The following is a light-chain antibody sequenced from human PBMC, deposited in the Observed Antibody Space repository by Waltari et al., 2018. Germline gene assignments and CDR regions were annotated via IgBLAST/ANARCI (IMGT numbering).Light chain of an antibody. V-gene: IGLV2-23*01. CDR3: CSYAGSGSWV. J-gene: IGLJ3*02. CDR1: SRDVGPYNL. CDR2: EAS. Sequence: QSALTQPASVSGSPGQSISISCIGTSRDVGPYNLVSWYQHHPGKAPKLIVFEASKRPSGVSNRFSGSKAANTAALIISGLQADCEADYYCCSYAGSGSWVFGGGTKVTVI.